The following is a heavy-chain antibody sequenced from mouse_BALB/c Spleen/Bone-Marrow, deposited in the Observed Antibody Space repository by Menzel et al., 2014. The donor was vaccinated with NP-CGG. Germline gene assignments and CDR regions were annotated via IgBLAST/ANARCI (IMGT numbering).Heavy chain of an antibody. D-gene: IGHD5-1-1*01. CDR1: GFNIKDTY. V-gene: IGHV14-3*02. CDR2: IDPANGNT. Sequence: VHVKQSGAELVKPGASVKLSCTASGFNIKDTYMHWVKQRPEQGLEWIGRIDPANGNTKYDPKFQGKATITADTSSNTAYLQRSSLTSEDTAVYYCARNTQFAYWGQGTLVTVAA. CDR3: ARNTQFAY. J-gene: IGHJ3*01.